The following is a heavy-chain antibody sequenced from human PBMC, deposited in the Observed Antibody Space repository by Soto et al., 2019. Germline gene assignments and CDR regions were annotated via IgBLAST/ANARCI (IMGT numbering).Heavy chain of an antibody. D-gene: IGHD5-12*01. V-gene: IGHV3-30*18. CDR3: SKDQKSGPGYYSEASF. CDR1: GFTFSLYG. J-gene: IGHJ4*02. CDR2: ISDEGDDD. Sequence: QVHLVESGGGVVQPGRSLRLSCGASGFTFSLYGMHWVRQAPGKGLEWVAVISDEGDDDYYADSVKGRFTISRDNANNSLFLQMNNLGPEDTAVYYCSKDQKSGPGYYSEASFWGQGTLVTVSS.